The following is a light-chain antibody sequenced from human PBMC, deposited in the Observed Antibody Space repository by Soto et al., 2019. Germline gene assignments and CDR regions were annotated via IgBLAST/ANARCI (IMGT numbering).Light chain of an antibody. CDR2: EVS. CDR1: SSDIGGDYNY. V-gene: IGLV2-14*01. J-gene: IGLJ1*01. Sequence: QSVLTQPASVSGSPGQSITISCTGTSSDIGGDYNYVSWYQQHPGKAPKLMIYEVSDRPSGVSNRLSGSRSGNTASLTISGLQAEDEADYHCSSYTSSRTIVFGTGTKVTVL. CDR3: SSYTSSRTIV.